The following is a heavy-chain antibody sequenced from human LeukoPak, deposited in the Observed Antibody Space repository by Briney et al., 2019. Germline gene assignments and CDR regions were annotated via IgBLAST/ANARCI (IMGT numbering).Heavy chain of an antibody. D-gene: IGHD5-12*01. J-gene: IGHJ4*02. V-gene: IGHV3-49*04. Sequence: GGSLRLSRTASGFNFGDFGMSWVRQAPGKGLEWVSVMRSEGYGGTTEYAASVEGRFTISRDDSKSIVYLEMKSLKTEDTALYFCTRVFSGWLPFYFDYWGQGALVTVSS. CDR2: MRSEGYGGTT. CDR3: TRVFSGWLPFYFDY. CDR1: GFNFGDFG.